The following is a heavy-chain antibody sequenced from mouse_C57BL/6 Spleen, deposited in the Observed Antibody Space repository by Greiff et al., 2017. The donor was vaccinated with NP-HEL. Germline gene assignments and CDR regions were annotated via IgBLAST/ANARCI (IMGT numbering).Heavy chain of an antibody. Sequence: EVQGVESGGDLVKPGGSLKLSCAASGFTFSSYGMSWVRQTPDKRLEWVATISSGGSYTYYPDSVKGRFTISRDNAKNTLYLQMSSLKSEDTAMYYCARRGVDGYPFAYWGQGTLVTVSA. CDR2: ISSGGSYT. J-gene: IGHJ3*01. V-gene: IGHV5-6*01. CDR3: ARRGVDGYPFAY. CDR1: GFTFSSYG. D-gene: IGHD2-3*01.